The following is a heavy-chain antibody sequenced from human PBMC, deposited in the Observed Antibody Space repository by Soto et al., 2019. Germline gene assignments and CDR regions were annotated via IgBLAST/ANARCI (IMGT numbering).Heavy chain of an antibody. J-gene: IGHJ3*02. CDR2: INPNSGNT. CDR1: GYTFTSYG. CDR3: ARGVGYCSGGSCFDAFDI. V-gene: IGHV1-8*02. Sequence: ASVKVSCKASGYTFTSYGISWVRQAPGQGLEWMGWINPNSGNTGYAQKFQGRVTMTRNTSISTAYMELSSLRSEDTAVYYCARGVGYCSGGSCFDAFDIWGQGTMVTVSS. D-gene: IGHD2-15*01.